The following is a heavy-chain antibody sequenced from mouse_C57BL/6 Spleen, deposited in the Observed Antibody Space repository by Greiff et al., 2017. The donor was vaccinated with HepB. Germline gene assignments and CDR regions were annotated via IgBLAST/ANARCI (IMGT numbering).Heavy chain of an antibody. CDR2: IYPGSGNT. Sequence: QVQLQQSGAELVRPGASVKLSCKASGYTFTDYYINWVKQRPGQGLEWIARIYPGSGNTYYNEKFKGKATLTAEKSSSTAYMQLSSLTSEDSAVYFCARTPITTVVAHFDYWGQGTTLTVSS. J-gene: IGHJ2*01. CDR3: ARTPITTVVAHFDY. D-gene: IGHD1-1*01. V-gene: IGHV1-76*01. CDR1: GYTFTDYY.